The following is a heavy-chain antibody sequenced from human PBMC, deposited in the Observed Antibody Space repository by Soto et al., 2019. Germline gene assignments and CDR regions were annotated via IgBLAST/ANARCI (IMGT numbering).Heavy chain of an antibody. V-gene: IGHV4-30-2*01. CDR1: GGSISSGGYS. CDR3: ARGYCSGGSCKSTYNWFDP. CDR2: IYHSGST. Sequence: QLQLQESGSGLVKPSQTLSLTCAVSGGSISSGGYSWSWIRQPPGKGLEWIGYIYHSGSTYYNPSLKSRVTLSVDRSKNQFSLKLSSVTAADTAVYYCARGYCSGGSCKSTYNWFDPWGQGTLVTVSS. D-gene: IGHD2-15*01. J-gene: IGHJ5*02.